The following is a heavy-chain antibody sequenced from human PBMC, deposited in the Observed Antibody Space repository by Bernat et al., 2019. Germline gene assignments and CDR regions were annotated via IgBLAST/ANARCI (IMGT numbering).Heavy chain of an antibody. CDR3: GNDCFSASCLNWFDP. CDR1: GFTFSGYA. Sequence: EVQLLESGGGLVQPGGSLRLSCAASGFTFSGYAMSWVRQAPGKRLEWVSSISGGGGSTYYADSVKGRFTISRDNSKSTLYLQMNSLRAEDTAVYYCGNDCFSASCLNWFDPWGQGTLVTVSS. V-gene: IGHV3-23*01. CDR2: ISGGGGST. J-gene: IGHJ5*02. D-gene: IGHD1-26*01.